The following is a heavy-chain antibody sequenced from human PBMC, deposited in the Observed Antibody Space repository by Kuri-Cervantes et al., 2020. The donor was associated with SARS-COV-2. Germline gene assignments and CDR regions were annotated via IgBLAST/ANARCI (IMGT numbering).Heavy chain of an antibody. CDR2: ISSNGGST. J-gene: IGHJ1*01. CDR1: GFTFSSYA. Sequence: LSLTCAASGFTFSSYAMHWVRQAPGKGLEYVSAISSNGGSTYYADSVKGRFTISRDNSKNTLYLQMGSLRAEDMAVYYCARAQNTYGSGSYVYFQHWGQGTLVTVSS. CDR3: ARAQNTYGSGSYVYFQH. D-gene: IGHD3-10*01. V-gene: IGHV3-64*02.